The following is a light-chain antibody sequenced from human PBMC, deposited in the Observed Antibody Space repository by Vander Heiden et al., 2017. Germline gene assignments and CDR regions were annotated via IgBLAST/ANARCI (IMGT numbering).Light chain of an antibody. CDR1: QSVRNK. CDR2: DTS. J-gene: IGKJ4*01. CDR3: QQYGNWPPVT. V-gene: IGKV3-15*01. Sequence: VMTQSPATLSVSPGEGATLSCRASQSVRNKLAWYQQKPGQPPRLLIYDTSTRAAGIPARFSGSGSGTEFTLTISSLRSEDFAVYYCQQYGNWPPVTFGGGTKVDVK.